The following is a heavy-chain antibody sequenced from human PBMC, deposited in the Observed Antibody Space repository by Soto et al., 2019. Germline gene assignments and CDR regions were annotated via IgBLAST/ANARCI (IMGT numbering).Heavy chain of an antibody. CDR2: INHSGST. CDR3: ARGKYYDFWSGYYTGLWYFDY. Sequence: SETLSLTCAVYGGSFSGYYWSWIRQPPGKGLEWIGEINHSGSTNYNPSLKSRVTISVDTSKNQFSLKLSSVTAADTAVYYCARGKYYDFWSGYYTGLWYFDYWGQGTLVTVSS. J-gene: IGHJ4*02. D-gene: IGHD3-3*01. CDR1: GGSFSGYY. V-gene: IGHV4-34*01.